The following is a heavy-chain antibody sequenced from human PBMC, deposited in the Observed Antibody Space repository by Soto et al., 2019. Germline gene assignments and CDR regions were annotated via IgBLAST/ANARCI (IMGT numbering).Heavy chain of an antibody. J-gene: IGHJ4*02. CDR1: GESFSGHI. D-gene: IGHD6-19*01. CDR3: ARGLITGSHYSGGWYYFDS. Sequence: SETLSLTCAVYGESFSGHIWTWIRQTPGKGLQWIGQINHSGSASYNPSLKSRVTISVHTSNSQFSLELSSVTAADTAVYYCARGLITGSHYSGGWYYFDSWGQGTQVTVS. CDR2: INHSGSA. V-gene: IGHV4-34*01.